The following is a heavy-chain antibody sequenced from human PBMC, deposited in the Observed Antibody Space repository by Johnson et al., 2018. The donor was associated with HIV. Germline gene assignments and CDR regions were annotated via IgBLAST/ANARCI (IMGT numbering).Heavy chain of an antibody. CDR2: ISYDGSNK. J-gene: IGHJ3*02. Sequence: LVESGGGVVQPGRSLRLSCAASGFTFSSYPMHWVRQAPCKGLQWVAVISYDGSNKYFADSVKGRFTISSDNSKNTVYLQMNSLRPYGTAVYYCAGGGGCGGDCYSGYDAFDIWGQGTMVTVSS. CDR3: AGGGGCGGDCYSGYDAFDI. V-gene: IGHV3-30*04. D-gene: IGHD2-21*01. CDR1: GFTFSSYP.